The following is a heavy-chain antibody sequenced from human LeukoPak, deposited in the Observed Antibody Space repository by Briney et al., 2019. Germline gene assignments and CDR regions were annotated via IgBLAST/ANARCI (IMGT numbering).Heavy chain of an antibody. V-gene: IGHV1-8*01. D-gene: IGHD6-13*01. CDR3: AREGHSSSWYLNYYYYYGMDV. CDR2: MNPNSGNT. CDR1: GYTFTSYD. J-gene: IGHJ6*02. Sequence: ASVKVSCKASGYTFTSYDINWVRQATGQGLEWMGWMNPNSGNTGYAQKFQGRVTMTRNTSISTAYMELRSLRSDDTAVYYCAREGHSSSWYLNYYYYYGMDVWGQGTTVTVSS.